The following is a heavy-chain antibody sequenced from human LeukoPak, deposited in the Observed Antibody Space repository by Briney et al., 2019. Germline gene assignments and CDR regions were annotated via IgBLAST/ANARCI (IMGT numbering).Heavy chain of an antibody. J-gene: IGHJ4*02. CDR3: ARGAYYFDY. Sequence: ASVKVSCKASGGTFSSYAISWVRQAPGQGLEWMGGLIPIFGTANYAQKFQGRVTITTHESTSTAYMELSSLRSEDTAVYYCARGAYYFDYWGQGTLITVSS. V-gene: IGHV1-69*05. CDR1: GGTFSSYA. CDR2: LIPIFGTA.